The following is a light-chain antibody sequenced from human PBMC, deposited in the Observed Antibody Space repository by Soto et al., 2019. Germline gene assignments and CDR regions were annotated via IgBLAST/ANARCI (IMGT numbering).Light chain of an antibody. J-gene: IGLJ2*01. CDR3: SSYAGSKPVV. CDR2: EVS. V-gene: IGLV2-8*01. Sequence: QSALTQSPSASGSPGQSVTISCTGTSSDVGGHNYVSWYQHHPGKAPKLIIYEVSKRPSGVPDRFSGSKSGNTASLTVSGLQAEDEAVYYCSSYAGSKPVVFGGGTKVTVL. CDR1: SSDVGGHNY.